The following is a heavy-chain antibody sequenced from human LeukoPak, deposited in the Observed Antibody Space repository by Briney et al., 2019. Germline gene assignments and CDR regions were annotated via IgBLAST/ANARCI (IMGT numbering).Heavy chain of an antibody. Sequence: TGGSLRLSCAASGFTFSSYSMNWVRQAPGRGLEWVSSISSSSSYIYYADSVKGRFTISRDNAKNSLYLQMNSLRAEDTAVYYCARDQWSSFDYWGQGTLVTVSS. CDR2: ISSSSSYI. D-gene: IGHD2-8*01. CDR3: ARDQWSSFDY. V-gene: IGHV3-21*01. CDR1: GFTFSSYS. J-gene: IGHJ4*02.